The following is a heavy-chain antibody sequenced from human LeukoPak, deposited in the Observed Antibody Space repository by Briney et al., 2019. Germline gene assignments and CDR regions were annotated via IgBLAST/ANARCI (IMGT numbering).Heavy chain of an antibody. J-gene: IGHJ6*03. Sequence: PGGSLRLSCAASGFTFSSYEMNWVRQAPGKGLEWVSYISSSGSTIYYADSVKGRFTISRDNAKNSLYLQMNSLRAEDTAVYYCARGYCSSTSCYVRFIVSYYMDVWGKGTTVTISS. D-gene: IGHD2-2*01. CDR3: ARGYCSSTSCYVRFIVSYYMDV. CDR1: GFTFSSYE. V-gene: IGHV3-48*03. CDR2: ISSSGSTI.